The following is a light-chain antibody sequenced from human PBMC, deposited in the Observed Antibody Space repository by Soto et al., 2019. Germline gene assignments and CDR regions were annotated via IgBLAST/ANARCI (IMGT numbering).Light chain of an antibody. V-gene: IGKV1-5*01. CDR1: QSISSY. Sequence: DIQMTQSPSTLSASFGDRVTITCRASQSISSYLNWYQQKPGKAPNLLIYAASSLQSGVPSRFSGSGSGTEFTLTISSLQPDDFATYYCQHYNSYSEAFGQGTKVDIK. CDR2: AAS. CDR3: QHYNSYSEA. J-gene: IGKJ1*01.